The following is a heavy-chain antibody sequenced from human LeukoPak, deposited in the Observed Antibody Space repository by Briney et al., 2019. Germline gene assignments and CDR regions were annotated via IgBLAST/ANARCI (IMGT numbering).Heavy chain of an antibody. Sequence: PGGSLRLSCAGFTASTNYMTWVRQAPGRGLEWVSSIFRDGSTYYGDSVRGRFSISRDASKTILYLQVSNLRVEDTAVYYCARDFYDFWSGYWVWGPGTLVTVSS. V-gene: IGHV3-53*01. J-gene: IGHJ4*02. D-gene: IGHD3-3*01. CDR1: FTASTNY. CDR3: ARDFYDFWSGYWV. CDR2: IFRDGST.